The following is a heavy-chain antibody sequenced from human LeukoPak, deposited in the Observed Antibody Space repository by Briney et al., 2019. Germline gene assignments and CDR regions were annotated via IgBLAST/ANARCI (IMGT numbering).Heavy chain of an antibody. Sequence: GRSRRLSCAASGFTFSSYGMHWVRQAPGKGLEWVAAISYDGTNKYYADSVKGRFTISRGNSKNTLYLQMNSLRAEDTAVYYCAKDLYYYDSSGSGGYYYYGMDVWGQGTTVTVSS. J-gene: IGHJ6*02. CDR2: ISYDGTNK. D-gene: IGHD3-22*01. CDR3: AKDLYYYDSSGSGGYYYYGMDV. CDR1: GFTFSSYG. V-gene: IGHV3-30*18.